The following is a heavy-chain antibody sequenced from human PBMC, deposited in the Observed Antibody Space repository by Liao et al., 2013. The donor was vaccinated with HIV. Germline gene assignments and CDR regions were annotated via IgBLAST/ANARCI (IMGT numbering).Heavy chain of an antibody. J-gene: IGHJ4*02. CDR1: GGSFSGYY. CDR3: ARGVSPLSITIFGVVMIYFDY. CDR2: INHSGST. V-gene: IGHV4-34*01. D-gene: IGHD3-3*01. Sequence: QVQLQQWGAGLLKPSETLSLTCAVYGGSFSGYYWSWIRQPPGKGLEWIGEINHSGSTNYNPSLKSRVTISVDTSKNQFSLKLSSVTAADTAVYYCARGVSPLSITIFGVVMIYFDYWGQGTLVTVSS.